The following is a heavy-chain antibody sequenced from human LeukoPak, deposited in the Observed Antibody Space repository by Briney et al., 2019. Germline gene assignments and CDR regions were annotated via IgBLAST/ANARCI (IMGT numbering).Heavy chain of an antibody. CDR1: GFTSNTYA. CDR3: AKDGRQRKTYFYGSGSVNAFDI. J-gene: IGHJ3*02. Sequence: GGSLRLSCAASGFTSNTYAMSWVRQAPGKGLEWVSTFNGGGGSTYYADSVKGRFTISRDNTKNMLYLQMNTLRDEDTALYYCAKDGRQRKTYFYGSGSVNAFDIWGQGTRVTVS. D-gene: IGHD3-10*01. CDR2: FNGGGGST. V-gene: IGHV3-23*01.